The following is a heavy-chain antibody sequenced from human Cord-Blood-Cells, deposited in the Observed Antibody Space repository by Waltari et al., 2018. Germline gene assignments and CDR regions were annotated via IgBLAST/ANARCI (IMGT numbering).Heavy chain of an antibody. V-gene: IGHV1-2*02. CDR2: INPNSGGT. D-gene: IGHD6-13*01. CDR1: GYTFTGYH. CDR3: ARDLRDGQQLVDY. Sequence: QVQLSQSGAEVKKPGASVQDACTASGYTFTGYHMHWVRQAPGQGLVWMGWINPNSGGTDYAQKFQGRVTMTRDTSISTAYMELSRLRSDDTAVYYCARDLRDGQQLVDYWGQGTLVTVSS. J-gene: IGHJ4*02.